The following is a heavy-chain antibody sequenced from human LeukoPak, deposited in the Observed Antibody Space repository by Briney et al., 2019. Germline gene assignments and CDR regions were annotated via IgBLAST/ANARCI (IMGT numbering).Heavy chain of an antibody. CDR1: GILFSNTA. CDR2: ISGGGERV. Sequence: GGSLRLSCAASGILFSNTAMNWARQSPGRGLEWVPAISGGGERVFYADSVKGRFTISRDNSKNILYLQMNSLTANDTAIYYCGKDGGQYSSGPEFDPRGQGALVTVSS. CDR3: GKDGGQYSSGPEFDP. D-gene: IGHD6-19*01. J-gene: IGHJ5*02. V-gene: IGHV3-23*01.